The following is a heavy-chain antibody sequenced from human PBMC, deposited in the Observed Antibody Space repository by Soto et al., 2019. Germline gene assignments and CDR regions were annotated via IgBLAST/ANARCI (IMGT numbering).Heavy chain of an antibody. CDR3: AADPAYYYDSSGYYFTNPFDY. CDR2: IVVGRGNT. Sequence: ASVKVSCKASGFTFTRSAVQCVRQARGQRLEWIGWIVVGRGNTNYAQKFQERATITSDMSTRTAYMELSSLRSEDTAVYYCAADPAYYYDSSGYYFTNPFDYWGQGTLVTVSS. J-gene: IGHJ4*02. V-gene: IGHV1-58*01. D-gene: IGHD3-22*01. CDR1: GFTFTRSA.